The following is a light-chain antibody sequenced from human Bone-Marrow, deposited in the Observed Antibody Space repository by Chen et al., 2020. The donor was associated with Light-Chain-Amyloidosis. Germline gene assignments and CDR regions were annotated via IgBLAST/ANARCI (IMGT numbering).Light chain of an antibody. CDR1: SSNIGSNA. V-gene: IGLV1-44*01. J-gene: IGLJ3*02. Sequence: QSVLTQPPSASGTPGQRVTISCSGSSSNIGSNAVNWYQQLPGTAPKLLIYSNNQRPSGVPDRFSGSKSGTSASLAISGLQSEDEAVYSCAAWDDSLNGRVFGGGTKLTVL. CDR2: SNN. CDR3: AAWDDSLNGRV.